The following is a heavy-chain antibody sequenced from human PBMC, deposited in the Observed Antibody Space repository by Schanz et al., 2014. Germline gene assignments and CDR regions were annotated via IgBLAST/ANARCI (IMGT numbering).Heavy chain of an antibody. CDR3: ARGGDYIVVLVAVPREYYYHAMDV. J-gene: IGHJ6*02. V-gene: IGHV1-8*01. CDR1: GYTLTNFD. D-gene: IGHD2-15*01. CDR2: MNPNSGTT. Sequence: QVLLVQSGAEVKQPGASVKVSCKASGYTLTNFDINWVRQAPGQGLEWMGWMNPNSGTTGYAQKFQGRVNMNTDTSTSTAYMALRSLRSDDTAVYYCARGGDYIVVLVAVPREYYYHAMDVWGQGTTVTVSS.